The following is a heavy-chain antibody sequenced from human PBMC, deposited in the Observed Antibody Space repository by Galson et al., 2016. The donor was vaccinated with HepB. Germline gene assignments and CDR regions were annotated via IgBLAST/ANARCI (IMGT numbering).Heavy chain of an antibody. CDR2: IIPIFGTA. V-gene: IGHV1-69*13. J-gene: IGHJ4*02. D-gene: IGHD3-10*01. Sequence: SVKVSCKASGGTFSTYAFTWVRQAPGQGLEWMGGIIPIFGTANYAQNFQGRVTITADESTSTAHMELSSLRFEDTAVYYCARGTWFEELSYYFDFWGQGTLVTVSS. CDR3: ARGTWFEELSYYFDF. CDR1: GGTFSTYA.